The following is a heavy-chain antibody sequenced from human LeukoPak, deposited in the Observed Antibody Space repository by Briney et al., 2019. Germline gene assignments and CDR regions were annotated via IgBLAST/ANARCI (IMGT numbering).Heavy chain of an antibody. D-gene: IGHD3-22*01. Sequence: GESLKISCKGSGYRFTSYWIGWVRQMPGKGLEWMGIIYPGDSDTIYSPSFQGHVTISADKSISTAYLQWSSLKASDTAMYYCARLDGEYYYDSSGYYEDYWGQGTLVTVSS. CDR3: ARLDGEYYYDSSGYYEDY. J-gene: IGHJ4*02. CDR2: IYPGDSDT. V-gene: IGHV5-51*01. CDR1: GYRFTSYW.